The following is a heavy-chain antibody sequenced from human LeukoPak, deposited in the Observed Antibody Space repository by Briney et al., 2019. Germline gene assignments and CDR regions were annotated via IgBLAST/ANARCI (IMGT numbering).Heavy chain of an antibody. D-gene: IGHD4/OR15-4a*01. V-gene: IGHV4-39*07. Sequence: SETLSLTCTVSGGSISSSSYYWGWIRQPPGKGLEWIGSIYYSGSTYYNLSLKSRVTISVDTSKNQFSLKLSSVTGADTAVYCCSSANTLNGLDYWGQGTLVSVSS. J-gene: IGHJ4*02. CDR2: IYYSGST. CDR3: SSANTLNGLDY. CDR1: GGSISSSSYY.